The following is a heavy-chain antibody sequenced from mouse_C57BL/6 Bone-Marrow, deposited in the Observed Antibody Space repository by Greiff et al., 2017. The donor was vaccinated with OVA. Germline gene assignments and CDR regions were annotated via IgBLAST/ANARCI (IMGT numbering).Heavy chain of an antibody. V-gene: IGHV8-5*01. Sequence: QVTLKESGPGLLQPSQTLSLTCSFSGFSLSTSNMGIGWIRQPPGKGLVWLAPTWRNDDKYSHPSLKSRLTLSMDTSNNQVFLKITSVDTADTATYDGAQEAITSVDWYFDVWGTGTPVTVSS. CDR2: TWRNDDK. J-gene: IGHJ1*03. CDR1: GFSLSTSNMG. CDR3: AQEAITSVDWYFDV. D-gene: IGHD1-1*01.